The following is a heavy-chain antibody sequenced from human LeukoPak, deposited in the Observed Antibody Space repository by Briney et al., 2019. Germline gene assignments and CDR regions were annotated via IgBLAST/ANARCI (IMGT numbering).Heavy chain of an antibody. J-gene: IGHJ6*04. V-gene: IGHV3-48*04. CDR2: ISSSSSTI. CDR1: GFTFSSYS. D-gene: IGHD3-10*02. Sequence: GGSLRLSCAASGFTFSSYSMNWVRQAPGKGLEWVSYISSSSSTIYYADSVKGRFTISRDNAKNSLYLQMSSLRAEDTAVYYCAELGITMIGGVWGKGTTATISS. CDR3: AELGITMIGGV.